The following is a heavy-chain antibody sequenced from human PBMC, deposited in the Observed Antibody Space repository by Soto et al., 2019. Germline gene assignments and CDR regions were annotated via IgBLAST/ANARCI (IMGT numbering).Heavy chain of an antibody. D-gene: IGHD3-10*01. CDR2: IYYSGST. Sequence: TSETLSLTCTVSGGSISSYYWSWIRQPPGKGLEWIGYIYYSGSTNYNPSLKSRVTISVDTSKNQFSLKLSSVTAADTAVYYSAKKLGLLLFGELPPPPQNWFDPWGQGTLVTVSS. J-gene: IGHJ5*02. CDR3: AKKLGLLLFGELPPPPQNWFDP. V-gene: IGHV4-59*01. CDR1: GGSISSYY.